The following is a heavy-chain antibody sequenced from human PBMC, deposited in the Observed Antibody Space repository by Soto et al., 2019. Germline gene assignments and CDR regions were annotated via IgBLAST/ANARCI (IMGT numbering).Heavy chain of an antibody. CDR3: APRTLTTWFDP. V-gene: IGHV4-34*01. CDR2: NNHSGDT. Sequence: QVQLQQWGAGLLKPSETLSLTCAVYGGSFSDFYWNWIRQSPGKGLEWIGENNHSGDTNYKPSLKSRVTISADTSKNQFSLQLNSVTATDTAVYYCAPRTLTTWFDPWGQGTPVTVSS. J-gene: IGHJ5*02. CDR1: GGSFSDFY. D-gene: IGHD4-4*01.